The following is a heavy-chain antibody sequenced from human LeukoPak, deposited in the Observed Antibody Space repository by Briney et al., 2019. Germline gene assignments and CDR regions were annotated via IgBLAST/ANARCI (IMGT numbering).Heavy chain of an antibody. J-gene: IGHJ4*02. D-gene: IGHD2-2*01. CDR2: INPNSGDT. CDR3: ARDYCSSTSCLFDY. Sequence: GASVTVSCKASGYTFTGYHMHWVRQAPGQGLEWMGRINPNSGDTNYALKFQGRVTMTRDTSISTAYVELSRLRSDDTAVYYCARDYCSSTSCLFDYWGQGTLVTVSP. V-gene: IGHV1-2*06. CDR1: GYTFTGYH.